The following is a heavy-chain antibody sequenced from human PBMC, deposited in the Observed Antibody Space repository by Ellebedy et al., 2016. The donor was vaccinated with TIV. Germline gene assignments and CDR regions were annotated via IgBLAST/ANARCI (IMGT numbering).Heavy chain of an antibody. CDR3: ATLGLVGASRRDFDY. CDR1: GYTFTGYY. CDR2: INPNSGGT. Sequence: ASVKVSXXASGYTFTGYYMHWVRQAPGQGLEWMGWINPNSGGTNYAQKFQGRVTMTRDTSISTAYMELSRLRSDDTAVYYCATLGLVGASRRDFDYWGQGTLVTVSS. J-gene: IGHJ4*02. V-gene: IGHV1-2*02. D-gene: IGHD1-26*01.